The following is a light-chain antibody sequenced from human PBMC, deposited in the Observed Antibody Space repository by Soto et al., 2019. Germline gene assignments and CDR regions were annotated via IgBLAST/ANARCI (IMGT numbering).Light chain of an antibody. J-gene: IGKJ5*01. CDR1: QSISDT. CDR3: QQYNNWPPSII. V-gene: IGKV3-15*01. CDR2: GAS. Sequence: EIVMTQSPATLSVTPGGRATLSCRASQSISDTLAWYQQKPGQAPRLLIHGASTRATGFPARFSGSGSGTDFTLTISSLQSEDFAVYYCQQYNNWPPSIIFGQGTRLEI.